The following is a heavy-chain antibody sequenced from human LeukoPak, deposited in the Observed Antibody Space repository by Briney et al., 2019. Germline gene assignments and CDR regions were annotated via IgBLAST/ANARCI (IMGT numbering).Heavy chain of an antibody. CDR2: ISGSGDNT. CDR1: GFTVSSNY. CDR3: AKAYSSSWFLPFDY. V-gene: IGHV3-23*01. D-gene: IGHD6-13*01. Sequence: GGSLRLSCVASGFTVSSNYMSWVRQAPGKGLEWVSGISGSGDNTYYADSVKGRFTISRDNSKNTLYLQMNSLRAEDTAVYYCAKAYSSSWFLPFDYWGQGILVTVSS. J-gene: IGHJ4*02.